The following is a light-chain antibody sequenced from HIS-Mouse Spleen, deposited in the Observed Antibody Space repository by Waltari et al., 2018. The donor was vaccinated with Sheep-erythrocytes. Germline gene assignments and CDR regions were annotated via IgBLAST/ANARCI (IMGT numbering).Light chain of an antibody. Sequence: DIQMTQSPSSLSASVGDRVTITCRASQGMRNDLGCYQQKPGKAPKRLIYAASSLQSGVPSRFSGSGSGTEFTLTISSLQPEDFATYYCLQHNSYPRTFGQGTKVEIK. CDR2: AAS. CDR1: QGMRND. V-gene: IGKV1-17*01. J-gene: IGKJ1*01. CDR3: LQHNSYPRT.